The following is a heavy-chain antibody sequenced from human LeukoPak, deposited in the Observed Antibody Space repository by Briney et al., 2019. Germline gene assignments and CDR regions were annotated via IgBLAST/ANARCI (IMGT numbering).Heavy chain of an antibody. D-gene: IGHD5-18*01. CDR1: GGSISSGSYY. CDR2: IYTSGST. V-gene: IGHV4-61*02. Sequence: SQTLSLTCTVSGGSISSGSYYWSWIRQPAGKGLEWIGRIYTSGSTNYNPSLKSRVTISVDTSKNQFSLMLSSVTAADTAVYYCASVDTAMAYFDCWGQGTLVTVSS. J-gene: IGHJ4*02. CDR3: ASVDTAMAYFDC.